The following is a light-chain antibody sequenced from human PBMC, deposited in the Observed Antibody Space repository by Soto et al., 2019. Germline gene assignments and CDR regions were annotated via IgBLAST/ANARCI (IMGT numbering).Light chain of an antibody. Sequence: DIQMTQSPSSLSASVGDRVTITCRASQSIASYLNWYQQKPGKAPNLLIYSASSLQSGVPSRFSGSRSGTDFTLTISSLQPEDSATYYCQQSFSTPVTFGQGTNLEIK. CDR1: QSIASY. CDR3: QQSFSTPVT. J-gene: IGKJ2*01. CDR2: SAS. V-gene: IGKV1-39*01.